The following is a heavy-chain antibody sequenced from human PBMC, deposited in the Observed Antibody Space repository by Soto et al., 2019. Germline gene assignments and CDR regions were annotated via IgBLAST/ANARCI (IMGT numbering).Heavy chain of an antibody. CDR1: GGSISSGGYY. J-gene: IGHJ4*02. Sequence: SETLSLTCTVSGGSISSGGYYWSWIRQHPGKGLEWIGYIYYSGSTYYNPSLKSRVTISVDTSKNQFSLKLSSVTAADTAVYYCARGSTFGGVIVPYYFDYWGQGTLVTVSS. CDR2: IYYSGST. D-gene: IGHD3-16*02. CDR3: ARGSTFGGVIVPYYFDY. V-gene: IGHV4-31*03.